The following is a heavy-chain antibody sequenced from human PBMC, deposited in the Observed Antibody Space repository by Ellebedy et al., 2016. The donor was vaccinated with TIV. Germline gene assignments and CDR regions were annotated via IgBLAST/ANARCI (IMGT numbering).Heavy chain of an antibody. D-gene: IGHD5-24*01. V-gene: IGHV4-4*02. CDR1: GASISSTNW. CDR3: ARVGASDGNPLDS. Sequence: SETLSLTXVVSGASISSTNWWSWARQPPGRWLECLGQIYHTGSTTYNPSLRSRVTISVDKSKNQFSLILSSVTAADTAVYYCARVGASDGNPLDSWGQGTLVTVSS. CDR2: IYHTGST. J-gene: IGHJ4*02.